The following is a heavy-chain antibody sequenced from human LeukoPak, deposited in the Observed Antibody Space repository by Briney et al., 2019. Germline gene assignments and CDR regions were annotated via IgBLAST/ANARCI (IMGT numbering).Heavy chain of an antibody. CDR2: ISYDGSNK. CDR3: ARDSPTVTTLRYFDY. CDR1: GFTFSSFT. J-gene: IGHJ4*02. V-gene: IGHV3-30*04. D-gene: IGHD4-17*01. Sequence: GGSLRLSCAASGFTFSSFTMNWVRQAPGKGLEWVAVISYDGSNKYYADSVKGRFTISRDNSKNTLYLQMNSLRAEDTAVYYCARDSPTVTTLRYFDYWGQGTLVTVSS.